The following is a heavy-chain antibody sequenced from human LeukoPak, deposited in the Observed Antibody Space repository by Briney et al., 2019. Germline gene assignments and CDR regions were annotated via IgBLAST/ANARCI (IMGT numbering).Heavy chain of an antibody. D-gene: IGHD3-22*01. CDR2: INPNSGGT. CDR3: ATNYYDISGYYYFESDLEH. Sequence: ASVKVSCKASGYTFTGHFMHWVRQAPGQGLEWMGRINPNSGGTNYAQKFQGRVTMTRDTSISTAYMELTSLRSDDTAVYYCATNYYDISGYYYFESDLEHWGQGTLVTVSS. CDR1: GYTFTGHF. J-gene: IGHJ1*01. V-gene: IGHV1-2*06.